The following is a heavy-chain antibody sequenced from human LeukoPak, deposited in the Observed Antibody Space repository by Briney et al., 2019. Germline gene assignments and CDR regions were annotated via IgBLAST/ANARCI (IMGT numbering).Heavy chain of an antibody. V-gene: IGHV1-24*01. CDR2: FDPEDGET. CDR3: ATDPSTSMYYGSGSFDY. CDR1: GYTLTELS. D-gene: IGHD3-10*01. Sequence: ASVKVSCKVSGYTLTELSMHWVRQAPGKGLEWMGGFDPEDGETIYAQKFQGRVTMTEDTSTDTAYMELSSLRSEDTAVYYCATDPSTSMYYGSGSFDYWGQGTLVTVSS. J-gene: IGHJ4*02.